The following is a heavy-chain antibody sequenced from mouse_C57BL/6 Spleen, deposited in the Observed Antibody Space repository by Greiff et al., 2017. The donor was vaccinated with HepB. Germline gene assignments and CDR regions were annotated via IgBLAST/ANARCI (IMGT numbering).Heavy chain of an antibody. D-gene: IGHD1-1*01. V-gene: IGHV1-76*01. CDR3: ARSENYGFAY. CDR1: GYTFTDYY. Sequence: VQLQQSGAELVRPGASVKLSCKASGYTFTDYYINWVKQRPGQGLEWIARIYPGSGNTYYNEKFKGKATLTAEKSSSTAYMQLSSLTSEDSAVYFCARSENYGFAYWGKGTLVTVSA. CDR2: IYPGSGNT. J-gene: IGHJ3*01.